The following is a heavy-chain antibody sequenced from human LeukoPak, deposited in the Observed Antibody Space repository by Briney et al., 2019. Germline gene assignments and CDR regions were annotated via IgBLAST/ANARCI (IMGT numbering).Heavy chain of an antibody. V-gene: IGHV4-30-2*01. CDR3: ARGYCSSTSCYPNWFDP. CDR1: GGSISSGGYS. CDR2: IYHSGST. Sequence: ASETLSLTCAVSGGSISSGGYSWSWIRQPPGKGLEWIGYIYHSGSTYYNPSLKSRVTISVDRSKNQFSLKLSSVTAADTAVYYCARGYCSSTSCYPNWFDPWGQGTLVTVSS. D-gene: IGHD2-2*01. J-gene: IGHJ5*02.